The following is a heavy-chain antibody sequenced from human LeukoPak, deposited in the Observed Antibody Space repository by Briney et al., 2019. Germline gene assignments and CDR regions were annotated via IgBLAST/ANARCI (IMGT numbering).Heavy chain of an antibody. J-gene: IGHJ5*02. Sequence: SVKVSCKASGYTFTSYGISWVRQAPGQGLEWMGRIIPILGIANYAQKFQGRVTITADKSTSTAYMELSSLRSEDTAVYYCARGEIVVVPAAIRGGAYFDPWGQGTLVTVSS. CDR3: ARGEIVVVPAAIRGGAYFDP. CDR1: GYTFTSYG. CDR2: IIPILGIA. D-gene: IGHD2-2*02. V-gene: IGHV1-69*04.